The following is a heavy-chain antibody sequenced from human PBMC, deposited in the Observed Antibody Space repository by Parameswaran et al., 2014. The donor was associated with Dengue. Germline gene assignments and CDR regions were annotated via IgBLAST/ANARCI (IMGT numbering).Heavy chain of an antibody. CDR3: ARDGATIFGWFDP. J-gene: IGHJ5*02. D-gene: IGHD3-3*01. CDR2: IYYSGST. V-gene: IGHV4-59*01. Sequence: WIRQPPGKGLEWIGYIYYSGSTNYNPSLKSRVTISVDTSKNQFSLKLSSVTAADTAVYYCARDGATIFGWFDPWGQGTLVTVSS.